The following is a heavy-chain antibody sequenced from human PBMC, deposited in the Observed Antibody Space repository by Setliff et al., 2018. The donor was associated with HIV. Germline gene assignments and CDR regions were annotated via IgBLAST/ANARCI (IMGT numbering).Heavy chain of an antibody. CDR3: ARDYYNFQDM. V-gene: IGHV4-59*01. J-gene: IGHJ3*02. CDR2: IYYSGSS. D-gene: IGHD3-3*01. CDR1: GGSISCYY. Sequence: SETLSLTCTVSGGSISCYYWSWIRQPPGKGLEWIGYIYYSGSSKNTPSLKSRVTISVDTPKNEFSLKLSSMTAADTAVYYCARDYYNFQDMWGQGTMVTVSS.